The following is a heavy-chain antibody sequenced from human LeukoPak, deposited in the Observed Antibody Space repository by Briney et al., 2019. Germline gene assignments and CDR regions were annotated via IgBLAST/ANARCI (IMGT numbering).Heavy chain of an antibody. CDR1: GFTFRTYW. CDR2: INEDGSGK. Sequence: GRSLRLSCAASGFTFRTYWMSWVRQAPGKGLEWVANINEDGSGKSYVDSMKGRFAISRDNAENSLFLQMNSLRAEDTAVYYCARDRIFDYWGQGILVTVSS. V-gene: IGHV3-7*03. CDR3: ARDRIFDY. D-gene: IGHD2-15*01. J-gene: IGHJ4*02.